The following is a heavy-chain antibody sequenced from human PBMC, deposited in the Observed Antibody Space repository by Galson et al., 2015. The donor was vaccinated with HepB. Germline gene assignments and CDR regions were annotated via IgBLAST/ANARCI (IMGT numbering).Heavy chain of an antibody. J-gene: IGHJ6*02. CDR1: GFNFRNYG. CDR3: AKVDTIYGVDSFYGMHV. D-gene: IGHD3-3*01. CDR2: IAYDGSRR. V-gene: IGHV3-30*18. Sequence: SLRLSCAASGFNFRNYGMYWVRQAPGKGLEWVAVIAYDGSRRYYRDSVKGRFTISRDNPKNTLYLEMNSLRPEVTALYYCAKVDTIYGVDSFYGMHVWGQGSTVIVSS.